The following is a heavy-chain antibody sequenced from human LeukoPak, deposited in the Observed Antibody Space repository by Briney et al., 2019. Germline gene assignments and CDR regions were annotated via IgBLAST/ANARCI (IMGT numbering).Heavy chain of an antibody. CDR3: ARGGWLRYYYYYYGMDV. D-gene: IGHD5-12*01. J-gene: IGHJ6*02. Sequence: PGGSLRLSCAASGFTFSSYAMSWVRQAPGKGLEWIGEINHSGSTNYNPSLKSRVTISVDTSKNQFSLKLSSVTAADTAVYYCARGGWLRYYYYYYGMDVWGQGTTVTVSS. V-gene: IGHV4-34*01. CDR2: INHSGST. CDR1: GFTFSSYA.